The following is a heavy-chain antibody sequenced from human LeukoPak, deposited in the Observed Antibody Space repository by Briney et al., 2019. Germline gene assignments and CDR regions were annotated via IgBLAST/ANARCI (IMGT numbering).Heavy chain of an antibody. CDR2: FSFNGEST. Sequence: GGSLRLSCAASGFTFSSYAMTWVRQAPGKGLEWVSSFSFNGESTYYADSAKGRFTISRDNSKSTLYLQMNSLRAEDTAVYYCAKGGYSNGRYYYYYMDVWGEGTTVTVSS. CDR3: AKGGYSNGRYYYYYMDV. D-gene: IGHD5-18*01. V-gene: IGHV3-23*01. CDR1: GFTFSSYA. J-gene: IGHJ6*03.